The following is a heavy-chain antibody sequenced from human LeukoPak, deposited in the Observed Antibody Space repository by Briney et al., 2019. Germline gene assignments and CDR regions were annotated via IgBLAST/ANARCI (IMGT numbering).Heavy chain of an antibody. J-gene: IGHJ3*02. Sequence: ASVKVSCKASGYTFTSYDINWVRQATGQGLEWMGWMNPNSGNTGYAQKFQGRVTMTRNTSISTAYMELSSLRSEDTAVYYCARAVRGVIITEDAFDIWGQGTMVTVSS. CDR3: ARAVRGVIITEDAFDI. CDR1: GYTFTSYD. V-gene: IGHV1-8*01. D-gene: IGHD3-10*01. CDR2: MNPNSGNT.